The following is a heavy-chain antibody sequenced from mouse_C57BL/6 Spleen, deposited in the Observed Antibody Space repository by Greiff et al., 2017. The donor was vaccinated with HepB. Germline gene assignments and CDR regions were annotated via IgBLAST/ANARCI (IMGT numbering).Heavy chain of an antibody. CDR3: ARSRGNYYAMDY. D-gene: IGHD2-1*01. CDR2: IYPGDGDT. CDR1: GYAFSSSW. Sequence: VMLQQSGPELVKPGASVKISCKASGYAFSSSWMNWVKQRPGKGLEWIGRIYPGDGDTNYNGKFKGKATLTADKSSSTAYMQLSSLTSEDSAVYFCARSRGNYYAMDYWGQGTSVTVSS. V-gene: IGHV1-82*01. J-gene: IGHJ4*01.